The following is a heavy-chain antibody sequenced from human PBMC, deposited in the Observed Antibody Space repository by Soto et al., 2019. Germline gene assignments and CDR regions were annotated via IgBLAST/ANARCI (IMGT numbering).Heavy chain of an antibody. CDR1: GFSLGRYA. D-gene: IGHD3-22*01. J-gene: IGHJ4*02. V-gene: IGHV3-23*01. Sequence: EVQSLESGGALVQPGGSLRLSCEASGFSLGRYAMSWVRQAPGKGLEWISVISASGSSVSYADSVKGRFTISKDNSENTLFLQVNSLRVEDTAVYYCAKDYYYDSTGLFFDSWGQGTLVTVSS. CDR3: AKDYYYDSTGLFFDS. CDR2: ISASGSSV.